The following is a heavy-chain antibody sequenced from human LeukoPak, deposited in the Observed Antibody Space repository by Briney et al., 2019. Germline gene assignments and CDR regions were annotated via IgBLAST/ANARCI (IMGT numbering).Heavy chain of an antibody. D-gene: IGHD3-9*01. CDR1: GFTFSSYS. CDR2: ISSSSSYI. J-gene: IGHJ4*02. V-gene: IGHV3-21*04. CDR3: AKDFSTDFDNDY. Sequence: PGGSLRLSCAASGFTFSSYSMNWVRQAPGKGLEWVSSISSSSSYIYYADSVKGRFTISRDNSKNTLYLQMNSLRAEDTAVYYCAKDFSTDFDNDYWGQGTLVTVSS.